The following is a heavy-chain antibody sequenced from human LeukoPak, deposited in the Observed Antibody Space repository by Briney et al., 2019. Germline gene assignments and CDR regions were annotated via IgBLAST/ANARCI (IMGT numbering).Heavy chain of an antibody. CDR1: GFTFSSYG. CDR3: ARSIAAARRGLGYYYMDV. D-gene: IGHD6-13*01. CDR2: ISSSSSYI. V-gene: IGHV3-21*01. Sequence: GGSLRLSSAASGFTFSSYGMHWVRQAPGKGLEWVSSISSSSSYIYYADSVKGRFTISRDNAKNSLYLQMNSLRAEDTAVYYCARSIAAARRGLGYYYMDVWGKGTTVTISS. J-gene: IGHJ6*03.